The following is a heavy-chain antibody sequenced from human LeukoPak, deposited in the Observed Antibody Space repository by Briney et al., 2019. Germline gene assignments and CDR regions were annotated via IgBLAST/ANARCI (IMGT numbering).Heavy chain of an antibody. D-gene: IGHD5-18*01. CDR1: GFTFSSYS. CDR2: ISSSSSTI. Sequence: GGSLRLSCVASGFTFSSYSMNWVRQAPGKGLEWVSYISSSSSTIYYADSVKGRFTISRDNAKNSLYLQMNSLRAEDTAVYSCARDLGGRYSYGYDYWGQGTLVTVSS. CDR3: ARDLGGRYSYGYDY. J-gene: IGHJ4*02. V-gene: IGHV3-48*04.